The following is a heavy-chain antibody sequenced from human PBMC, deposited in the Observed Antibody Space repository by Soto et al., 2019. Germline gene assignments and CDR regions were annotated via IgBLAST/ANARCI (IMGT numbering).Heavy chain of an antibody. V-gene: IGHV3-48*01. CDR2: SSSSSTI. CDR3: ALPPGVAAAGTKSNAFD. J-gene: IGHJ3*01. Sequence: SSSSSTIYYADSVKGRFTISRDNAKNSLYLQMNSLRAEDTAVYYCALPPGVAAAGTKSNAFD. D-gene: IGHD6-13*01.